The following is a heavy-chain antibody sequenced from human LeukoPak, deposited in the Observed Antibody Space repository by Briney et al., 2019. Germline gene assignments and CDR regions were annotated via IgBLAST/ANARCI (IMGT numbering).Heavy chain of an antibody. D-gene: IGHD5-18*01. Sequence: PGGSLRLSCAASGFTFSSYEMNWVRQAPGKGLEWVSYISSSGSTIYYADSVKGRFTISRDNAKNSLYLQMNSLRAEDTAVYYCARERTAMDPFDYWGQGTLVTVSS. CDR2: ISSSGSTI. CDR1: GFTFSSYE. V-gene: IGHV3-48*03. J-gene: IGHJ4*02. CDR3: ARERTAMDPFDY.